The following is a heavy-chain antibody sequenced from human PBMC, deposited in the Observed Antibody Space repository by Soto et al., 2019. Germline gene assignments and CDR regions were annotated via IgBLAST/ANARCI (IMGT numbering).Heavy chain of an antibody. V-gene: IGHV3-9*01. CDR2: ISWNSGII. D-gene: IGHD1-26*01. CDR1: GFTFDDYA. J-gene: IGHJ3*01. Sequence: EMQLVESGGGLVQPGRSLRLSCAASGFTFDDYAMHWVRQVPGKGPEWVSGISWNSGIIDYADSVKSRFTISRDSAKNPLYLQMNSLKSEDTALSYCTKDIEWGGSNLNHAFAVWGQGTMVSVSS. CDR3: TKDIEWGGSNLNHAFAV.